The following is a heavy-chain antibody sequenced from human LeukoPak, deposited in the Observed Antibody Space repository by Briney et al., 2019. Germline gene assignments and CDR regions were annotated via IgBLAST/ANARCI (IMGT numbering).Heavy chain of an antibody. D-gene: IGHD3-16*01. CDR3: VMMGLLYGMDV. J-gene: IGHJ6*02. CDR1: GYTLTELS. Sequence: ASVKVSCKVSGYTLTELSMHWVRQAPGKGLEWMGGFDPEDGETIYAQKFQGRVTMTEDTSTDTAYMELSSLRSDDTAVYYCVMMGLLYGMDVWGQGTTVTVSS. V-gene: IGHV1-24*01. CDR2: FDPEDGET.